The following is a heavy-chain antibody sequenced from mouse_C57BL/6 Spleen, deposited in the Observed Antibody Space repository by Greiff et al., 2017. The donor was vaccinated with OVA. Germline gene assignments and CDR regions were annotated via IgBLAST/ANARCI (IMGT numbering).Heavy chain of an antibody. CDR3: ARLDSSGYDAMDY. Sequence: QVQLQQSGAELVMPGASVKLSCKASGYTFTSYWMHWVKQRPGQGLEWIGEIDPSDSYTNYNQKFKGKSTLTVDKSSSTAYMQLSSLTSEDSAVYYCARLDSSGYDAMDYWGQGTSVTVSS. V-gene: IGHV1-69*01. J-gene: IGHJ4*01. CDR1: GYTFTSYW. CDR2: IDPSDSYT. D-gene: IGHD3-2*02.